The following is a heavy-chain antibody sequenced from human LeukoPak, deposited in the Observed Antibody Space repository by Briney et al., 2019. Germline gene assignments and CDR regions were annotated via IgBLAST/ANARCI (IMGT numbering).Heavy chain of an antibody. CDR1: GYTFTIYY. V-gene: IGHV1-46*01. CDR3: ARGLLPAYSSGWFGDFDY. Sequence: ASVKVSCKASGYTFTIYYMHWVRQAPGQGLEWMGIINPSGGSTSYAQKFQGRVTMTRDTSTSTVYMELSSLRSEDTAVYYCARGLLPAYSSGWFGDFDYWGQGTLVTVSS. J-gene: IGHJ4*02. CDR2: INPSGGST. D-gene: IGHD6-19*01.